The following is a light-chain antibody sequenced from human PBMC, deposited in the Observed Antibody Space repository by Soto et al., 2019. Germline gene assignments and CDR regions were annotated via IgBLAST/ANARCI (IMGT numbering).Light chain of an antibody. CDR2: GAS. CDR3: QQYNNWPPIT. Sequence: EIVLTQSPGTLSLSPGGRATLSCRASQSVSRNYVAWYQQKPGQSPRLLIYGASTRATGIPARFSGSGSGTEFTLTISSLQSEDFAVYYCQQYNNWPPITFGQGTRLEI. CDR1: QSVSRN. J-gene: IGKJ5*01. V-gene: IGKV3-15*01.